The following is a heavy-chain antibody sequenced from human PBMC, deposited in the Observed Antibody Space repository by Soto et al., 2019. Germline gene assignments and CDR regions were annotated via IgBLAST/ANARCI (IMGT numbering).Heavy chain of an antibody. J-gene: IGHJ6*02. D-gene: IGHD1-1*01. CDR3: AKDENEGVTTMYYYGMDV. CDR1: GFTFSSYG. V-gene: IGHV3-30*18. Sequence: GGSLRLSCAASGFTFSSYGMHWVRQAPGKGLEWVAVISYDGSNKYYVDSVKGRFTISRDNSRNTLDLQMNSLRAEETAVYYCAKDENEGVTTMYYYGMDVWGQGTTVTVSS. CDR2: ISYDGSNK.